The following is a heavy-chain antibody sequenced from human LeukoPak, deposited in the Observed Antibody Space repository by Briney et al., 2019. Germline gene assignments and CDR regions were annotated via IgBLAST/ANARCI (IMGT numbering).Heavy chain of an antibody. CDR1: GYTFTSYG. D-gene: IGHD5-18*01. CDR3: ARDTAMGLYYYYYGMDV. J-gene: IGHJ6*02. V-gene: IGHV1-18*01. CDR2: ISAYNGNT. Sequence: ASVKVSCKASGYTFTSYGISWVRQAPGQGLEWMGWISAYNGNTNYAQKLQGRVTMTTDTSTSTAYMELGSLRSDDTAVYYCARDTAMGLYYYYYGMDVWGQGTTVTVSS.